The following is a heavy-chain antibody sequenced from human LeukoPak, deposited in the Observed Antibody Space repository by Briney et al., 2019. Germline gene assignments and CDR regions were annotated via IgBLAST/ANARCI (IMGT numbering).Heavy chain of an antibody. V-gene: IGHV3-23*01. D-gene: IGHD2-15*01. CDR3: AKKVVVAAKILVLRYFDY. CDR1: GFTFSSYA. CDR2: ISGSGGST. Sequence: GGSLRLSCAASGFTFSSYAMSWFRQAPGKGLERVSAISGSGGSTYYADSVKGRFTISRDNSKNTLYLQMNSLRAEDTAVYYCAKKVVVAAKILVLRYFDYWGQGTLVTVSS. J-gene: IGHJ4*02.